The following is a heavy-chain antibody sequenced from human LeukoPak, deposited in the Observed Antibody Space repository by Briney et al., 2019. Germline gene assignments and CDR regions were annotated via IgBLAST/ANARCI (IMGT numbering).Heavy chain of an antibody. J-gene: IGHJ4*03. CDR3: AKELRPNDY. V-gene: IGHV3-23*01. Sequence: GGSLRLSCAASGFPFSSYAMSWVRQAPGKGLEWVSSISISGDTYYADSVKGRFTLSRDNPMDTLYLQMNSLRVEDTAVYYCAKELRPNDYWGQGTLVTVSS. CDR2: ISISGDT. D-gene: IGHD2-15*01. CDR1: GFPFSSYA.